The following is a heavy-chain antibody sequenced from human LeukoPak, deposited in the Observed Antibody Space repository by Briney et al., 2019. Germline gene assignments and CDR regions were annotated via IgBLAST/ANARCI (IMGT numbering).Heavy chain of an antibody. Sequence: SQTLALTRTVSVGSISRSRYYWGWIRQPPGKGLEWIGSMSYSGRTYYNPSLKSRVTISVDTSKNQFPLKLSSVTAADTAVYYCASLRDGYNFDYWGQGTLVTVSS. CDR2: MSYSGRT. CDR3: ASLRDGYNFDY. CDR1: VGSISRSRYY. D-gene: IGHD5-24*01. V-gene: IGHV4-39*01. J-gene: IGHJ4*02.